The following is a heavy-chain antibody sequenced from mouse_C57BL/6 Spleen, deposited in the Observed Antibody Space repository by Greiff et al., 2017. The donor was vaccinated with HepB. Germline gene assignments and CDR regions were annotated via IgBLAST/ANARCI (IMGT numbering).Heavy chain of an antibody. D-gene: IGHD2-10*01. Sequence: VQLQQPGAELVRPGSSVKLSCKASGYTFTSYWMHWVKQRPIQGLEWIGNIDPSDSETHYNQKFKDKATLTVDKSSSTAYMQLSSLTSEDSAVYYCARTPAYYPYWYFDVWGTGTTVTVSS. CDR2: IDPSDSET. V-gene: IGHV1-52*01. CDR3: ARTPAYYPYWYFDV. CDR1: GYTFTSYW. J-gene: IGHJ1*03.